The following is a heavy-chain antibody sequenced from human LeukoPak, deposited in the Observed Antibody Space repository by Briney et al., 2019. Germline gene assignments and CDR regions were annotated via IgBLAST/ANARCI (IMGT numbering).Heavy chain of an antibody. Sequence: PSQTLSLTCTVSGGSISSGDYYWSWIRQPPGKGLEWIGYIYYSGSTNYNPSLKSRVTISVDTSKNQFSLKLSSVTAADTAVYYCARGSHGYDILTGYYPFDYWGQGTLDTVSS. CDR2: IYYSGST. D-gene: IGHD3-9*01. V-gene: IGHV4-61*08. CDR3: ARGSHGYDILTGYYPFDY. CDR1: GGSISSGDYY. J-gene: IGHJ4*02.